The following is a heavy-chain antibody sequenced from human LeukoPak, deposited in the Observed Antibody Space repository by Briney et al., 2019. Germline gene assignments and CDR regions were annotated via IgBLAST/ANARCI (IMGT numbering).Heavy chain of an antibody. CDR1: GFTFSSYS. CDR3: TTRPSTMVRGDDP. Sequence: GGSLRLSCAASGFTFSSYSMNWVRQAPGKGLEWVSSISSSSSYIYYADSVKGRFTISRDNAKNSLYLQMNSLRAEDTAVYYCTTRPSTMVRGDDPWGQGTLVTVSS. D-gene: IGHD3-10*01. V-gene: IGHV3-21*03. J-gene: IGHJ5*02. CDR2: ISSSSSYI.